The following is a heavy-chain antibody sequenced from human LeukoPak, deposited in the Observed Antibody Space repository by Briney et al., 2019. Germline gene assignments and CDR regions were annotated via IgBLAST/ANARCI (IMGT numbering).Heavy chain of an antibody. CDR2: INHSGST. D-gene: IGHD6-19*01. Sequence: GSLRLSCAASGFTFSSYAMSWIRQPPGKGLEWIGEINHSGSTNYNPSLKSRVTISVDASKNQFSLKLSSVTAADTAVYYCAREPHSSGWYPYYFDYWGQGTLVTVSS. CDR3: AREPHSSGWYPYYFDY. V-gene: IGHV4-34*01. J-gene: IGHJ4*02. CDR1: GFTFSSYA.